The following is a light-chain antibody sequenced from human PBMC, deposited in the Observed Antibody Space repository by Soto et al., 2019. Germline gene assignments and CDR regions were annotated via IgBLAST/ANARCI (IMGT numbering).Light chain of an antibody. Sequence: DIQMTQSPSAMSASVGDRVTITCRASQGINNHLAWFQQKPGKVPKRLIYAVSTLQSGVPSRFSGSGSGTDFTLTISSLQPEDFATYYCQQSYSTPYTFGQGTKLEIK. CDR3: QQSYSTPYT. J-gene: IGKJ2*01. CDR2: AVS. V-gene: IGKV1-17*03. CDR1: QGINNH.